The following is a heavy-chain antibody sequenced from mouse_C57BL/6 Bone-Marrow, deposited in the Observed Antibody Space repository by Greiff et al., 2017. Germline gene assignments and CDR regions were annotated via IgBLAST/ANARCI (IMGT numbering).Heavy chain of an antibody. Sequence: QVQLQQSGAELMKPGASVKLSCKATGYTFTGYWIEWVKQRPGHGLEWIGEILPGSGSTNYNEKFKGKATFTADTSSKTAYMQLSSLTTEDSAIYCCARESFDYYGSSYEDDDWGQGTTLTVSS. CDR1: GYTFTGYW. D-gene: IGHD1-1*01. J-gene: IGHJ2*01. CDR3: ARESFDYYGSSYEDDD. V-gene: IGHV1-9*01. CDR2: ILPGSGST.